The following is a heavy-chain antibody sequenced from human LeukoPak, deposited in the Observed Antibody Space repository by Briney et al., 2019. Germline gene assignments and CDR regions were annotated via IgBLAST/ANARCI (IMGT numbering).Heavy chain of an antibody. D-gene: IGHD3-22*01. CDR1: RFTFSSYA. Sequence: GASLRLSCAASRFTFSSYAMSWARQAPGKGLEWVSTVSSSGGNTYYADSVKGRFTISRDNSKNTLYLQMNSLRAEDTAVYYCARAHDSSGYYKEDPFDIWGQGTMATVSS. CDR3: ARAHDSSGYYKEDPFDI. CDR2: VSSSGGNT. J-gene: IGHJ3*02. V-gene: IGHV3-23*01.